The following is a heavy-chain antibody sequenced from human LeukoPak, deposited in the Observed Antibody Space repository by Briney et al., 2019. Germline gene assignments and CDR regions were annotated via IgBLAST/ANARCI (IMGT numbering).Heavy chain of an antibody. CDR3: ARVKEQWLVDY. J-gene: IGHJ4*02. D-gene: IGHD6-19*01. CDR1: GFTFSSYA. V-gene: IGHV3-48*04. Sequence: GGSLRLSCAASGFTFSSYAMHWVRQAPGKGLEWVSYISSSGSTIYYADSVKGRFTISRDNAKNSLYLQMNSLRAEDTAVYYCARVKEQWLVDYWGQGTLVTVSS. CDR2: ISSSGSTI.